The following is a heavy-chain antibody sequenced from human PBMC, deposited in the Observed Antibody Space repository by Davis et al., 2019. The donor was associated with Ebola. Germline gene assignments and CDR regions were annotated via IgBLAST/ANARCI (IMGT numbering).Heavy chain of an antibody. CDR1: GGSISSSSYY. D-gene: IGHD3-3*01. J-gene: IGHJ5*02. V-gene: IGHV4-39*01. CDR2: IYYSGST. CDR3: ARLPYDFWSGPSWCDP. Sequence: PSETLSLTCTVSGGSISSSSYYWGWIRQPPGKGLEWIGSIYYSGSTYYNPSLKSRVTISVDTSKNQFSLKLSSVTAADTAVYYCARLPYDFWSGPSWCDPWGQGTLVTVSS.